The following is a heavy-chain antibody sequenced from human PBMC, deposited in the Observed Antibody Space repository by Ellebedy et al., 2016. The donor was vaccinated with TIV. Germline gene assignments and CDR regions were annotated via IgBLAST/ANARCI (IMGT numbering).Heavy chain of an antibody. V-gene: IGHV3-9*01. CDR3: ARGLFSTPGLDVY. CDR1: GFTFEHYA. CDR2: IHSDSGIT. Sequence: SLKISCAASGFTFEHYATHWVRQGPGKGLEWVSGIHSDSGITGYVDSVRGRYSISRDNAKNSLYLQMNSLRAEDTAMYYCARGLFSTPGLDVYWGQGTLVSVSS. J-gene: IGHJ4*02. D-gene: IGHD1-1*01.